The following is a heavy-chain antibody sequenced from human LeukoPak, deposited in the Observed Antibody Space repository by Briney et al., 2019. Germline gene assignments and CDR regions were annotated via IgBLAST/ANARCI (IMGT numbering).Heavy chain of an antibody. V-gene: IGHV3-21*05. CDR3: ARVSDWSWFDP. D-gene: IGHD1-1*01. CDR1: GFTFSRYT. Sequence: GGSLRLSCSASGFTFSRYTMSWVRQAPGKGLEWVSCMSSTSSSYKYYADSVKGRFTIFRDNAKNSLYLQMNSVRAEDTAVYFCARVSDWSWFDPWGQGTLVTVSS. J-gene: IGHJ5*02. CDR2: MSSTSSSYK.